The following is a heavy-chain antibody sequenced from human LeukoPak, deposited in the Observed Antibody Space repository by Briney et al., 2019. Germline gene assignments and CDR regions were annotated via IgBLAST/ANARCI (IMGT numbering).Heavy chain of an antibody. Sequence: PGGSLRLSCVASGFTFTRYWMTWVRQAPGTGLELVANIKEDGSEKYYVDSVKGRFTISRHNAKNSLYLEMNSLRAEDTAVYYCARDEGFCSGGRCHISGFDYWGQGILVTVSS. CDR2: IKEDGSEK. CDR3: ARDEGFCSGGRCHISGFDY. V-gene: IGHV3-7*01. CDR1: GFTFTRYW. J-gene: IGHJ4*02. D-gene: IGHD2-15*01.